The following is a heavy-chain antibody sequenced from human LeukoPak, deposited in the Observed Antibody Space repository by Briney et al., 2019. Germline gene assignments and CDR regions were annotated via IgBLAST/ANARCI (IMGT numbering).Heavy chain of an antibody. CDR3: AKSSGYSSGWYIY. D-gene: IGHD6-19*01. CDR2: ISGSGDST. CDR1: GFTFSSQA. Sequence: GGSLRLSCAVSGFTFSSQAMRGVRQAPGKGLEGVSRISGSGDSTYDADSVKGRFIISRDNSRNTLYLQMNSLRAEDTAVYYCAKSSGYSSGWYIYWGQGTLVTVSS. J-gene: IGHJ4*02. V-gene: IGHV3-23*01.